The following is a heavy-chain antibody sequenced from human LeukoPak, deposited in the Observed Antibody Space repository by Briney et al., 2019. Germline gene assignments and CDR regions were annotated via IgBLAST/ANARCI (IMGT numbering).Heavy chain of an antibody. V-gene: IGHV3-23*01. D-gene: IGHD6-13*01. CDR2: ISYNGGYT. J-gene: IGHJ4*02. CDR3: AISPTMSAAAF. CDR1: GFIFSNYA. Sequence: GSLRLSCATSGFIFSNYAMSWVRQAPGKGLECVSSISYNGGYTYYTDSVKGRFITSRDNSKDTLYLQLNSLTVEDTAVYFCAISPTMSAAAFWGQGTLVTVSS.